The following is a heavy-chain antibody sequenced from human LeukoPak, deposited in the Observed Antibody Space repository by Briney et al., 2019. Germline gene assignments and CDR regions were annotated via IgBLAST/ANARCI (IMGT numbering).Heavy chain of an antibody. V-gene: IGHV3-7*01. J-gene: IGHJ4*02. CDR2: IRQDGSEK. D-gene: IGHD5-24*01. CDR3: AKENRERDFDY. CDR1: GFTFSNYW. Sequence: GGSLRLSCAASGFTFSNYWMNWVRQTPGKGLESVANIRQDGSEKDYVDSVKGRFTISKDNSKNTLYLQVNSLRAEDTAVYYCAKENRERDFDYWGQGTLVTVSS.